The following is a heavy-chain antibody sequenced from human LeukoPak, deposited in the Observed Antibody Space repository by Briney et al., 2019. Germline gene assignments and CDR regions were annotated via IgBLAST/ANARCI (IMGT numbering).Heavy chain of an antibody. D-gene: IGHD6-13*01. CDR2: ISYDGSNK. CDR1: GFTFSSYG. J-gene: IGHJ5*02. Sequence: GGSLRLSCAASGFTFSSYGMHWVRQAPGKGLEWVAVISYDGSNKYYADSVKGRFTISRDNSKNTLYLQMNSLRAEDTAVYYCAKDQGKQQLGPLGWFDPWGQGTLVTVSS. V-gene: IGHV3-30*18. CDR3: AKDQGKQQLGPLGWFDP.